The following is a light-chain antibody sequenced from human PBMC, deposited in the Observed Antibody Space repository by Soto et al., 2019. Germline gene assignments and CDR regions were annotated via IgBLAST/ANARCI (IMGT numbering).Light chain of an antibody. V-gene: IGKV1-27*01. J-gene: IGKJ4*01. CDR1: QGMSDY. CDR2: AES. Sequence: DIQMTQSPSSRSASVGDRVTITCRASQGMSDYLAWYQQKPGKVPKVLIYAESTLQSGVPSRFSAIGSGTDFTLTISSLQPEDVATYYCQKYNRAPLTFGGGTKVEIK. CDR3: QKYNRAPLT.